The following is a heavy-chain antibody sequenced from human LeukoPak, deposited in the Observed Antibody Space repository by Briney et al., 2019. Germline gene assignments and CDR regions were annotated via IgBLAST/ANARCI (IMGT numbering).Heavy chain of an antibody. CDR1: GFTFSSYG. CDR3: ARDLVWGSYRYMDY. J-gene: IGHJ4*02. V-gene: IGHV3-33*01. D-gene: IGHD3-16*02. Sequence: PGGSLRLSCAASGFTFSSYGMHWVRQAPGKGLEGVAVIWYDGSNKYYADSVKGRFTISRDNSKNTLYLQMNSLRAEDTAVYYCARDLVWGSYRYMDYWGQGTLVTVYS. CDR2: IWYDGSNK.